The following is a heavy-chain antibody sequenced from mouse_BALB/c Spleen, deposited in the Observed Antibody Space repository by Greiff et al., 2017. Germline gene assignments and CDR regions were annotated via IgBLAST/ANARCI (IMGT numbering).Heavy chain of an antibody. CDR3: ARDYGSWFAY. J-gene: IGHJ3*01. Sequence: QVQLQQSGAELARPGASVKLSCKASGYTFTSYWMQWVKQRPGQGLEWIGAIYPGDGDTRYTQKFKGKATLTADKSSSTAYMQLSSLASEDSAVYYCARDYGSWFAYWGQGTLVTVSA. CDR1: GYTFTSYW. V-gene: IGHV1-87*01. D-gene: IGHD1-1*01. CDR2: IYPGDGDT.